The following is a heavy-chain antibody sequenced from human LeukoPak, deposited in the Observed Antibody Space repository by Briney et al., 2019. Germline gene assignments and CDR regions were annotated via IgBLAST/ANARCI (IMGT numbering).Heavy chain of an antibody. CDR1: GFTFSSYA. CDR3: ARDRSRDGYNSDFDY. D-gene: IGHD5-24*01. CDR2: ISYDGSNK. J-gene: IGHJ4*02. V-gene: IGHV3-30-3*01. Sequence: GGSLRLSCAASGFTFSSYAMHWVRQAPGKGLEWVAVISYDGSNKYYTDSVKGRFTISRDNSKNTLYLQMNSLRAEDTAVYYCARDRSRDGYNSDFDYWGQGTLVTVSS.